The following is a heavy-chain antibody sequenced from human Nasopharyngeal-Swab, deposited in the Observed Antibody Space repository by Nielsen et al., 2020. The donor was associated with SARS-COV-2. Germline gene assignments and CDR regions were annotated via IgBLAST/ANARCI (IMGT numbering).Heavy chain of an antibody. Sequence: GESLKISCAASGFTFSSYSMNWVRQAPGKGLEWVSYISSSSSTIYYADSVKGRFTISRDNAKNTLYLQMNSLRAEDTAVYYCARPGSSGSYDAFDIWGQGTMVTVSS. V-gene: IGHV3-48*04. J-gene: IGHJ3*02. CDR2: ISSSSSTI. CDR1: GFTFSSYS. CDR3: ARPGSSGSYDAFDI. D-gene: IGHD6-19*01.